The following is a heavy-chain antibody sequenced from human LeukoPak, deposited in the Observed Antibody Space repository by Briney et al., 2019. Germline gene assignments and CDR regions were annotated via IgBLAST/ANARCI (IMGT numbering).Heavy chain of an antibody. CDR3: AKDSGSAAYYFDY. V-gene: IGHV3-9*03. D-gene: IGHD1-26*01. CDR2: ISWNSGSI. J-gene: IGHJ4*02. CDR1: GFTFSSFA. Sequence: GGSLRLSCAASGFTFSSFAMNWVRQAPGKGLEWVSGISWNSGSIGYADSVKGRFTISRDNAKNSLYLQMNSLRAEDMALYYCAKDSGSAAYYFDYWGQGTLVTVSS.